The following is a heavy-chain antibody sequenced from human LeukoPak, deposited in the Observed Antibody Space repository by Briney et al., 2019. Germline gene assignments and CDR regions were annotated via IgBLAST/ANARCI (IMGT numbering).Heavy chain of an antibody. CDR3: ARIRDYYYMDV. CDR2: MNPNSGNT. J-gene: IGHJ6*03. Sequence: ASVKVSCKASGYTFTSSDINWVRQASGQGLEWMGWMNPNSGNTAYVQKFQGRLTIIRNTSTSTAYMELSSLRYEDTAVYYCARIRDYYYMDVWGKGTTVTVSS. CDR1: GYTFTSSD. D-gene: IGHD5-24*01. V-gene: IGHV1-8*03.